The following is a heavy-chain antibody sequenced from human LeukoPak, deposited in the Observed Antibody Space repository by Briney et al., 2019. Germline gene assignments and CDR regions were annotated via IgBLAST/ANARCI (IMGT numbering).Heavy chain of an antibody. J-gene: IGHJ5*02. V-gene: IGHV4-61*01. Sequence: SETLSLTCAVSGGSVSSTSYYWSWIRQPPGKGLEWIGYIYYTGSTNYNPSLKSRVTISVDTSRNQFSLKLSSVTAADTAIYYCARATPVYTNNWTGTFDPWGQGTLVTVSS. CDR2: IYYTGST. CDR1: GGSVSSTSYY. D-gene: IGHD1-1*01. CDR3: ARATPVYTNNWTGTFDP.